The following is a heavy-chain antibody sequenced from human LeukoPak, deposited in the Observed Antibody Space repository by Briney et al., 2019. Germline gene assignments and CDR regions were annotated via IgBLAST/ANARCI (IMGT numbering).Heavy chain of an antibody. D-gene: IGHD6-13*01. J-gene: IGHJ5*02. CDR3: ARLRLGSSWPLFDP. CDR1: GGSFSSYY. Sequence: SETLTLTCTASGGSFSSYYWSWIRQPPGKGLEWIGYIYYSGSTNYNPSLKSRVTISVDTSKNQFSLKLSSVTAADTAVYYCARLRLGSSWPLFDPWGQGTLVTVSS. CDR2: IYYSGST. V-gene: IGHV4-59*01.